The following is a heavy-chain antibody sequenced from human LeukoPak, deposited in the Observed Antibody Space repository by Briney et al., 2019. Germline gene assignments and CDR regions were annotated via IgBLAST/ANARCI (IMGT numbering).Heavy chain of an antibody. CDR2: IYYNGYT. V-gene: IGHV4-4*02. Sequence: SGTLSLTCAVSGGSISSSNWWNWVRQPPGKGLEWIGYIYYNGYTNYNPSLKSRVTISVDTSNNQFSLKVTSVTAADTAVYYCARGGNDFWSGPLLDYWGQGTLVIVSS. CDR3: ARGGNDFWSGPLLDY. CDR1: GGSISSSNW. D-gene: IGHD3-3*01. J-gene: IGHJ4*02.